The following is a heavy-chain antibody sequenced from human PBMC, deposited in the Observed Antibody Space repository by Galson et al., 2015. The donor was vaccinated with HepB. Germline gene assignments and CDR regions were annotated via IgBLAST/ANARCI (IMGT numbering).Heavy chain of an antibody. V-gene: IGHV3-23*01. D-gene: IGHD2-21*01. CDR2: VFKSGDTT. Sequence: SLRLSCAASGFTFTTSAMSWVRQAPGKGLEWVSSVFKSGDTTYYADSVKGRFAISWDNSKNTLFLQMNSLRAEDTAVYYCTKCVANCFFEHWGQGTLVTVSS. CDR1: GFTFTTSA. CDR3: TKCVANCFFEH. J-gene: IGHJ4*02.